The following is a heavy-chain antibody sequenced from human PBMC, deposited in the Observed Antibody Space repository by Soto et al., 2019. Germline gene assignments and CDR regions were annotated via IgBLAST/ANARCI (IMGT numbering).Heavy chain of an antibody. CDR3: TREGYGSRGYALDY. J-gene: IGHJ4*02. CDR1: GGSISNYY. V-gene: IGHV4-59*12. D-gene: IGHD3-22*01. Sequence: QVQLQESGPGLVKPSETLSLTRTVSGGSISNYYWSWFRQPPGKGLEWIGYMHSSGSTEYNPSLESRVTFLVDTSNHHVHLKLRSVTAADTAVYYCTREGYGSRGYALDYWGQGTLVTVSS. CDR2: MHSSGST.